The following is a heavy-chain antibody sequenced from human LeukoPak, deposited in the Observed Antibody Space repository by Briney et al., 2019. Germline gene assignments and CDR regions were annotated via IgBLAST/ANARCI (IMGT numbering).Heavy chain of an antibody. V-gene: IGHV4-61*02. CDR2: IYTSGST. CDR1: GGSISSGSYY. CDR3: ARSTDSSGYYQRYFDY. D-gene: IGHD3-22*01. J-gene: IGHJ4*02. Sequence: PSQTLSLTCTVSGGSISSGSYYWSWIRQPAGKGLEWIVRIYTSGSTNYNPSLKSRVTISENKAKNQFCLKLSSVTAADTAVYYCARSTDSSGYYQRYFDYWGQGTLVTVSS.